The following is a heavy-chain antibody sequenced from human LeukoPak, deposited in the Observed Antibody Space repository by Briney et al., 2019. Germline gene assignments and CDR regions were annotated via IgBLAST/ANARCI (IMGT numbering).Heavy chain of an antibody. CDR1: GFSFSDYS. CDR3: AKDLLYSDVWGSYRPNPLDY. CDR2: ISYDGSNE. V-gene: IGHV3-30-3*01. Sequence: GGSLRLSCAASGFSFSDYSMHWVRQAPGKGLEWVAIISYDGSNERYADSVKGRFTISRDNSKNTLYLQMNSLRAEDTAVYYCAKDLLYSDVWGSYRPNPLDYWGQGTLVTVSS. D-gene: IGHD3-16*02. J-gene: IGHJ4*02.